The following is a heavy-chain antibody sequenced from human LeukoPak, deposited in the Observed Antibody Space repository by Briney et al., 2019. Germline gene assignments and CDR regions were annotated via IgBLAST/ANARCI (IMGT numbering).Heavy chain of an antibody. CDR3: ARGLGVGATNYFDY. D-gene: IGHD1-26*01. CDR2: MNPNSGNT. J-gene: IGHJ4*02. Sequence: PRASVKVSCKASGYTFTTYDINWVRQATGQGLEWMGWMNPNSGNTGYAQKFEGRVTMTRNTPISTAYMELSSLRSEDTAVYYCARGLGVGATNYFDYWGQGTLVTVSS. V-gene: IGHV1-8*01. CDR1: GYTFTTYD.